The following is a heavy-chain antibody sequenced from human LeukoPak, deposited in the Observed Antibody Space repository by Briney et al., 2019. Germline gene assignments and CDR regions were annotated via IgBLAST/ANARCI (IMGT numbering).Heavy chain of an antibody. J-gene: IGHJ6*02. D-gene: IGHD6-6*01. V-gene: IGHV3-30*18. Sequence: GRSLRLSCAASGFTFSSYGMHWVRQAPGKGLERVAVISYDGSNKYYGDSVKGRFTISRDNSKNTLYLQMNSLRAEDTAVYYCAKARPAIAARVGYYYYGMDVWGQGTTVTVSS. CDR2: ISYDGSNK. CDR3: AKARPAIAARVGYYYYGMDV. CDR1: GFTFSSYG.